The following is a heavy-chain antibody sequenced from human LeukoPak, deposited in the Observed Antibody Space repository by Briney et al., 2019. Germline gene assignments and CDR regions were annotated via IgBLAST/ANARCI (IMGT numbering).Heavy chain of an antibody. D-gene: IGHD2-15*01. CDR1: GFTFSSYA. Sequence: GGSLRLSCAASGFTFSSYAMSWVRQAPGKGLEWVSSISGSGSSTYYADSVKGRFTISRDNSKNTLYLQMNSLRAEDTAVYYCAKVPAGYCSGGTCYVDYWGQGTLVTVSS. V-gene: IGHV3-23*01. CDR2: ISGSGSST. CDR3: AKVPAGYCSGGTCYVDY. J-gene: IGHJ4*02.